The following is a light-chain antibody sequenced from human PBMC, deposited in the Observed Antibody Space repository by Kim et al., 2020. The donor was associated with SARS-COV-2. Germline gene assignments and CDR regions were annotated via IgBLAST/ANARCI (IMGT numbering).Light chain of an antibody. V-gene: IGKV1-5*03. CDR1: QSISPW. Sequence: LSAVVGDRVTITCRASQSISPWVAWYQQKPGTAPKLLIYRASSLESGVPSRFSGSGSGTEFTLTISSLQPDDFATYYCQQYNSWTFGQGTKVDIK. CDR3: QQYNSWT. CDR2: RAS. J-gene: IGKJ1*01.